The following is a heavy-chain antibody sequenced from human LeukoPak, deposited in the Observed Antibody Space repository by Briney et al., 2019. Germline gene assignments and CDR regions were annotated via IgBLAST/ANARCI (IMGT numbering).Heavy chain of an antibody. V-gene: IGHV1-8*01. CDR3: ARGKDTVMGNRNYFDY. J-gene: IGHJ4*02. CDR2: MNPNSGNT. CDR1: GYTFTSYD. D-gene: IGHD5-18*01. Sequence: ASVKVSCTASGYTFTSYDINWVRQATGQGLEWMGWMNPNSGNTGYAQKFQGRVTMTRNTSISTAYMELSSLRSEDTAVYYCARGKDTVMGNRNYFDYWGQGTLVTVSS.